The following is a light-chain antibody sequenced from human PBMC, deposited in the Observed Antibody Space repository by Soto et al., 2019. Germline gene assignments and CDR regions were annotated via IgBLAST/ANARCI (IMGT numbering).Light chain of an antibody. J-gene: IGLJ1*01. CDR1: STDVGGYKY. CDR3: SSFSSSSTPYV. Sequence: QSALTQPASVSGSPGQSITISCTGTSTDVGGYKYVSWYQQHPGTAPKLMIFEVNGRPSGVSDRFSGSKSGNTASLTISGLQPEDEADYSCSSFSSSSTPYVFGTGTKLTVL. CDR2: EVN. V-gene: IGLV2-14*01.